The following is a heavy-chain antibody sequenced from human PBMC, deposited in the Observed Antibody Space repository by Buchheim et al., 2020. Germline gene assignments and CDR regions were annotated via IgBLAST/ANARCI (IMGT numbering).Heavy chain of an antibody. Sequence: QVQLVESGGGVVQPGRSLRLSCAASGFTFSSYGMHWVRQAPGKGLEWVAVISYDGSNKYYADSVKGRFTISRDNSKNTLYLQMNSLRAEDTAVYYCARDGFGIAARPKWFDPWGQGTL. CDR2: ISYDGSNK. J-gene: IGHJ5*02. V-gene: IGHV3-30*03. D-gene: IGHD6-6*01. CDR3: ARDGFGIAARPKWFDP. CDR1: GFTFSSYG.